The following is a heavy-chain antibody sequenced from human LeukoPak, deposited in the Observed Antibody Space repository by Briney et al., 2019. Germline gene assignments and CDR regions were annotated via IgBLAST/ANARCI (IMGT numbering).Heavy chain of an antibody. CDR3: ARVDWLANHYYYMDV. Sequence: SETLSLTCAVSGYSISSSNWWGWIRQPPGKGLEWIGYIYYSGSIYYNPSLKSRVTMSVDTSKNQFSLKLSSVTAVDTAVYYCARVDWLANHYYYMDVWGKGTTVTVSS. D-gene: IGHD2-21*01. J-gene: IGHJ6*03. CDR1: GYSISSSNW. CDR2: IYYSGSI. V-gene: IGHV4-28*05.